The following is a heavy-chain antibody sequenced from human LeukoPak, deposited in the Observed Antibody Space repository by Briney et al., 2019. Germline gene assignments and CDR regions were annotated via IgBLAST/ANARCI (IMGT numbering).Heavy chain of an antibody. V-gene: IGHV3-69-1*01. Sequence: GGSLRLSCAASGFTFSDYYMNWVPQAPGKGLECVSFISSTRTMFYTDSVKGRFTISRDNAKNSLYLQMNSLRAEDTAVYYCARDPLSGSYSLDAFDIWGQGTMVTVSS. J-gene: IGHJ3*02. CDR1: GFTFSDYY. CDR3: ARDPLSGSYSLDAFDI. CDR2: ISSTRTM. D-gene: IGHD1-26*01.